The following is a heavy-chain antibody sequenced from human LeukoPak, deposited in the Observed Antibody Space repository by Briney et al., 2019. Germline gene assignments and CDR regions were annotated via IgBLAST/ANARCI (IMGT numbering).Heavy chain of an antibody. Sequence: PSETLSLTCAVSGASISSGGYSWSWIRQPPGKGLEWIGCIYHTGSTHYNPSLKSRVTMSVDTSKNQFSLNLNSVTAADTVVYYCARDIWGGSTWGQGTLVTVSS. CDR3: ARDIWGGST. D-gene: IGHD3-16*01. CDR1: GASISSGGYS. J-gene: IGHJ5*02. CDR2: IYHTGST. V-gene: IGHV4-30-2*01.